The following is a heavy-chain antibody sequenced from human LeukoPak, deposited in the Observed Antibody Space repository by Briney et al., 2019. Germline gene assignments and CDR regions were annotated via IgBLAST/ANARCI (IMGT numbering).Heavy chain of an antibody. CDR3: AKSVRHNIRQVVVTAIGGGAFDI. Sequence: PGGSLRLSCAASGFTFSTYGMHWVRQAPGKGLEWVAVISYDGSDKYYADSGKGRFTISRDNSKNTLYLQMNSLSAEDTAVYYCAKSVRHNIRQVVVTAIGGGAFDIWGQGTMVTVSS. CDR2: ISYDGSDK. J-gene: IGHJ3*02. D-gene: IGHD2-21*02. V-gene: IGHV3-30*18. CDR1: GFTFSTYG.